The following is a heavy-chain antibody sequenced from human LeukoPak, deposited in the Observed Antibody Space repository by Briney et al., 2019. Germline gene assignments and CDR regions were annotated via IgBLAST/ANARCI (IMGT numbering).Heavy chain of an antibody. D-gene: IGHD1-26*01. J-gene: IGHJ4*02. CDR1: GFTFSSYW. CDR3: ASAIVGTTTDY. CDR2: ISGSGGST. V-gene: IGHV3-23*01. Sequence: QAGGSLRLSCAASGFTFSSYWMSWVRQAPGKGLEWVSAISGSGGSTYYADSVKGRFTISRDNSKNTLYLQMNSLRAEDTAVYYCASAIVGTTTDYWGQGTLVTVSS.